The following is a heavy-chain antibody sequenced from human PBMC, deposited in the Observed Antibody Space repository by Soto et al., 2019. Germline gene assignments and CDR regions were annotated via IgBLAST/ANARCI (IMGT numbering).Heavy chain of an antibody. Sequence: EIQLVESGGGVVKPGASLTLSCAASGFTVKDAWMHWVRQAPGKGLEWLGLIRSQKDGGATHYAAPVRDRFTISRDDSRNTLYLRMNSLKIEDTAVYYCTQLYRDDPWGQGTLVTVSS. CDR1: GFTVKDAW. D-gene: IGHD3-10*01. V-gene: IGHV3-15*01. J-gene: IGHJ5*02. CDR2: IRSQKDGGAT. CDR3: TQLYRDDP.